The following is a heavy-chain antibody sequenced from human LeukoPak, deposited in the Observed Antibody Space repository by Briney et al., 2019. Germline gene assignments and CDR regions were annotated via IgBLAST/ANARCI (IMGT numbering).Heavy chain of an antibody. Sequence: GGSLRLSCAASGFTFSSYAMSWVRQAPGKGLEWVSAISGSGGSTYYADSVKGRFTISRDNYKNTLYLQMNSLRAEDTAVYYCAKGGQIAAAGPGFDYWGQGTLVTVSS. D-gene: IGHD6-13*01. CDR2: ISGSGGST. CDR1: GFTFSSYA. CDR3: AKGGQIAAAGPGFDY. V-gene: IGHV3-23*01. J-gene: IGHJ4*02.